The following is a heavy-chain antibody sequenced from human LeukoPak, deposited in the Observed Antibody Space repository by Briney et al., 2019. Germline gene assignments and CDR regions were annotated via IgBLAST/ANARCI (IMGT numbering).Heavy chain of an antibody. Sequence: GGSLRLSCAASGFTFSSYAMSWVRQAPGKGLEWVSAISGSGGSTYYADSVKGRFTISRDNSKNTLYLQMNSLRAEDTAVYYCAKVVVPAAIPHVECFQHWGQGTLVTVSS. CDR3: AKVVVPAAIPHVECFQH. CDR1: GFTFSSYA. V-gene: IGHV3-23*01. D-gene: IGHD2-2*02. CDR2: ISGSGGST. J-gene: IGHJ1*01.